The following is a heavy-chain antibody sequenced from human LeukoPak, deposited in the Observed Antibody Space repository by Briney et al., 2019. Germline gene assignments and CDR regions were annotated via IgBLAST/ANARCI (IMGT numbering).Heavy chain of an antibody. V-gene: IGHV3-7*01. CDR3: AREMIVAVAGNDY. D-gene: IGHD6-19*01. CDR1: GFTFSSHA. J-gene: IGHJ4*02. Sequence: GGSLRLSCAASGFTFSSHAMHWVRQAPGKGLEWVANIKQDGSEKYYVDSVKGRFTISRDNAKNSLYLQMNSLRAEDTAVYYCAREMIVAVAGNDYWGQGTLVTVSS. CDR2: IKQDGSEK.